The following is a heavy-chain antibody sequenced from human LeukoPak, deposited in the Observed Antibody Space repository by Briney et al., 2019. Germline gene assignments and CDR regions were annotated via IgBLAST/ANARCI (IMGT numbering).Heavy chain of an antibody. J-gene: IGHJ4*02. D-gene: IGHD3-3*01. V-gene: IGHV4-38-2*02. Sequence: PSETLSLTCTVSGYSISNGYYWGWIRQPPGKGLEWVGSISHRGSTYYNPSLRSRITISLDRTKQKFSLKLTSVTAADTAVYFCARGAEYYAIWRGYAGYSDYWGQGISVTVSS. CDR2: ISHRGST. CDR3: ARGAEYYAIWRGYAGYSDY. CDR1: GYSISNGYY.